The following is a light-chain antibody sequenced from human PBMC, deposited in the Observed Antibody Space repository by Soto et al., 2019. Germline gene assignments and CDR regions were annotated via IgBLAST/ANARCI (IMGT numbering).Light chain of an antibody. J-gene: IGKJ4*01. Sequence: IQLTQSPSPLSASVGARVTVTCGASDAITNNLAWYQQKAGKAPKLLIYDASTLYSGVPSRFSGSGSGTDFTLTISGLQPEDFATYYCQQLSRYPSTFGGGTKVEIK. CDR1: DAITNN. CDR3: QQLSRYPST. V-gene: IGKV1-9*01. CDR2: DAS.